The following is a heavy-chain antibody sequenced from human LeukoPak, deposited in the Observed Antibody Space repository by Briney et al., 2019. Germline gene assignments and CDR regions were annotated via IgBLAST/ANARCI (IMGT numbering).Heavy chain of an antibody. CDR1: GYTFTAYY. Sequence: GASVKVSCKASGYTFTAYYIHWVRQAPGQGLEWMGWINPNNGGANYVQKFQGRVTMARDTSISTAYMELSRLRSDDTAVNDFARGSNYNENWFGPWGQGTLVTVSS. V-gene: IGHV1-2*02. CDR3: ARGSNYNENWFGP. CDR2: INPNNGGA. D-gene: IGHD3-10*01. J-gene: IGHJ5*02.